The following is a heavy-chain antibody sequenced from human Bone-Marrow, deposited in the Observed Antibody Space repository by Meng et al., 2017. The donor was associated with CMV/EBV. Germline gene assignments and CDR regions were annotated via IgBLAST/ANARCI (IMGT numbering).Heavy chain of an antibody. Sequence: SVKVSCKASGGTFSSYAISWVRQAPGQGLEWMGGIIPIFGTANYAQKFQGRVTITTDESTSTAYMELSSLRSEDTAVYYCARKTWSSSTIAEDYYFDYWGQGTLVTVSS. J-gene: IGHJ4*02. D-gene: IGHD6-6*01. CDR2: IIPIFGTA. CDR1: GGTFSSYA. CDR3: ARKTWSSSTIAEDYYFDY. V-gene: IGHV1-69*05.